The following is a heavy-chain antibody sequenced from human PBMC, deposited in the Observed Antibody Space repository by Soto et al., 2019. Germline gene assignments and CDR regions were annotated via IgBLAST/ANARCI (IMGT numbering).Heavy chain of an antibody. CDR1: GFTFSSYS. D-gene: IGHD6-13*01. CDR3: ARKGSSCSNWFVP. CDR2: ISSSSSTI. V-gene: IGHV3-48*01. Sequence: EVQLVESGGGLVQPGGSLRLSCAASGFTFSSYSMNWVRQAPGKGLEWVSYISSSSSTIYYADSVKGRFTISGDNAKKPLFRHLTSVRAKATAVYYCARKGSSCSNWFVPGGQGTRVTVSS. J-gene: IGHJ5*02.